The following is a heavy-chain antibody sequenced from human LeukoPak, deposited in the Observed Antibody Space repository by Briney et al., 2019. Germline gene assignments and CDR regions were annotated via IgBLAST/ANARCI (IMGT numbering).Heavy chain of an antibody. CDR2: ISSSSSYI. D-gene: IGHD5-18*01. CDR3: ARDHPQLYAFDI. Sequence: GGSLRLSCAASGFTFSSYSMNWVRQAPGKGLEWVSSISSSSSYIYYADSVKGRFTISRDNARKSLYLQMNSLRAEDTAVYYCARDHPQLYAFDIWGQGTMVTVSS. CDR1: GFTFSSYS. J-gene: IGHJ3*02. V-gene: IGHV3-21*01.